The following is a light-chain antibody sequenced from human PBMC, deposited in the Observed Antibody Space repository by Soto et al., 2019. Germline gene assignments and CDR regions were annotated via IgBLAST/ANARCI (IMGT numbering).Light chain of an antibody. V-gene: IGLV1-47*01. Sequence: QSVLTQPPSASGTPGQRVTISCSGSSSNIGSNCVSWFQHLPGTAPKVLIYRSHQRPSGVPDRFSGSKSGTSASLAISGLRSEDEADYYCASWDASLRGYVFGTGTKLTVL. CDR2: RSH. CDR1: SSNIGSNC. CDR3: ASWDASLRGYV. J-gene: IGLJ1*01.